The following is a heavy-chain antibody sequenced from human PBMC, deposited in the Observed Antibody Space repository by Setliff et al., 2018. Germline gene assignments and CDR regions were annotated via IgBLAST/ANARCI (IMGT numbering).Heavy chain of an antibody. CDR1: GGTFSDYH. D-gene: IGHD3-22*01. J-gene: IGHJ5*02. V-gene: IGHV4-34*01. Sequence: PSETLSLTCAAYGGTFSDYHWTWIRQSPEKGLEWIGNIYYSGTTNYNPSLKSRVTISADTSKNQFSLKLSSVTAADTAVYYCARDGANYYDSSGYYFNWFDPWGQGTLVTVSS. CDR2: IYYSGTT. CDR3: ARDGANYYDSSGYYFNWFDP.